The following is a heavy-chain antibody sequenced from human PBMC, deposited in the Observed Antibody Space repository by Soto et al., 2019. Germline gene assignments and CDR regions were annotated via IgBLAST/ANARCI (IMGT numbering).Heavy chain of an antibody. J-gene: IGHJ4*02. V-gene: IGHV3-30*18. Sequence: GGSLRLSCAASGFTFSSYGMHWVRQAPGKGLEWVAVISYDGSNKYYADSVKGRFTISRDNSKNTLYLQMNSLRAEDTAVYYCAKGGIAVAGTPFGYWGQGTLVTVSS. CDR2: ISYDGSNK. CDR1: GFTFSSYG. CDR3: AKGGIAVAGTPFGY. D-gene: IGHD6-19*01.